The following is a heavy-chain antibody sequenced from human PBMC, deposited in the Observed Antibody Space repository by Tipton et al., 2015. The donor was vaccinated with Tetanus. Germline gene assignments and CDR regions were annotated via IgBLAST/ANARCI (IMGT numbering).Heavy chain of an antibody. CDR3: ARRLGPYTGDHIWHFDL. V-gene: IGHV5-51*01. CDR1: GYNLNLYW. Sequence: QLVQSGAEVKEPGGTRKISCQGFGYNLNLYWIAWGRKMPGKGLEWMGIINPGDSNTTDSPTFQGQVTISANRYMSTAYLQWRSLKASDTAMYFCARRLGPYTGDHIWHFDLWGRGTLVTVFS. J-gene: IGHJ2*01. D-gene: IGHD7-27*01. CDR2: INPGDSNT.